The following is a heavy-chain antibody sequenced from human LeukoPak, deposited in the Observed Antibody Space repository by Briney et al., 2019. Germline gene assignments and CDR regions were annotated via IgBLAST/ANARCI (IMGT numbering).Heavy chain of an antibody. CDR2: ISDSSSYI. Sequence: GGSLRLSCAASGFTFSSYSMNWVRQAPGKGLEWVSSISDSSSYIFYADSVKGRFTISRDNAKNSLYLQMNSLRAEDTAVYYCARAIRDSNRYGGDYWGQGTLVTVSS. CDR3: ARAIRDSNRYGGDY. V-gene: IGHV3-21*01. J-gene: IGHJ4*02. CDR1: GFTFSSYS. D-gene: IGHD6-13*01.